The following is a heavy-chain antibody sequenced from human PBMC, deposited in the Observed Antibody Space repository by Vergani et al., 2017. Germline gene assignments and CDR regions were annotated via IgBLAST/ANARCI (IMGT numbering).Heavy chain of an antibody. CDR2: IYHSGST. D-gene: IGHD3-10*01. V-gene: IGHV4-4*02. CDR3: ARLRVRGVMGYYYGMDV. CDR1: GGSIRSSNW. Sequence: QVQLQESGPGLVKPSGTLSLTCAVSGGSIRSSNWRSWVRQPPGKGLEWIGEIYHSGSTNYNPSLKSRVTISVDKSKNQFSLKLSSVTAADPALYYCARLRVRGVMGYYYGMDVWGQGTTVTVSS. J-gene: IGHJ6*02.